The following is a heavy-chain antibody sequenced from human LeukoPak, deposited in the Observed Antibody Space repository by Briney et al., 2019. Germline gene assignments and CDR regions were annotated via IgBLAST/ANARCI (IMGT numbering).Heavy chain of an antibody. Sequence: GGSLRLSCAASGFTFSSYSMNWVRQAPWKGLEWVSSISSSSSYIYYADSVKGRFTISRDNAKNSLYLQMNSLRAEDTAVYYCARDPRGYSYAPDYWGQGTLVTVSS. D-gene: IGHD5-18*01. CDR1: GFTFSSYS. J-gene: IGHJ4*02. CDR2: ISSSSSYI. V-gene: IGHV3-21*01. CDR3: ARDPRGYSYAPDY.